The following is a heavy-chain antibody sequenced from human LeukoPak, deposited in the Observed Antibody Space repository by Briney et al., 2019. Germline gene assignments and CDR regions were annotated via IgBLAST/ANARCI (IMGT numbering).Heavy chain of an antibody. Sequence: SETLSLTCTVSGRSISSSSYYWGWIRQPPGKGLEWIGSIYYSGSTYYNPSLKSRVTISVDTSKNQFSLKLSSVTAADTAVYYCAREGTYSSTYYNWLDPWGQGTLVTVSS. J-gene: IGHJ5*02. CDR3: AREGTYSSTYYNWLDP. CDR2: IYYSGST. CDR1: GRSISSSSYY. V-gene: IGHV4-39*07. D-gene: IGHD6-13*01.